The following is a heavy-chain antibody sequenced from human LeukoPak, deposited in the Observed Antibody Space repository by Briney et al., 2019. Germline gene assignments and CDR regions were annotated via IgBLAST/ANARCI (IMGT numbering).Heavy chain of an antibody. V-gene: IGHV3-64D*09. D-gene: IGHD3-3*01. CDR2: INSNGGST. CDR1: GFTFSNYA. Sequence: GGSLRLSCSASGFTFSNYAMHWVRQAPGKGLEYVSAINSNGGSTYYADSVKGRFTISRDNSKNTLYLQMSSLRAEDTAVYYCAKDLNYDFWSGLGNWGQGTLVTVSS. CDR3: AKDLNYDFWSGLGN. J-gene: IGHJ4*02.